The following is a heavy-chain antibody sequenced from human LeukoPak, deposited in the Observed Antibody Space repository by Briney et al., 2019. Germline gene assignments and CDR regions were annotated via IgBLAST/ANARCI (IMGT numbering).Heavy chain of an antibody. CDR2: IYYSGSN. J-gene: IGHJ5*02. D-gene: IGHD3-10*01. CDR3: ASGHYYGSGSYFGWFDP. Sequence: SETLSLTCTVSGGSISSYYWSWIRQPPGKGLEWLGYIYYSGSNNYNPSLKSRVNISVNTSKNKFSLELSSVTAADTAVYYCASGHYYGSGSYFGWFDPWGQGTLVTVSS. V-gene: IGHV4-59*08. CDR1: GGSISSYY.